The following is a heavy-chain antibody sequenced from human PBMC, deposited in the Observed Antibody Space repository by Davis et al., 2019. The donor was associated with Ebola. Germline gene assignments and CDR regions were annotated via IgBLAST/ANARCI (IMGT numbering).Heavy chain of an antibody. Sequence: PSETLSLTCTVSGGSISSYYWSWIRQPPGKGLEWIGYIYYSGSTNYNPSLKSRVTISVDTSKNQFSLKLSSVTAADTAVYYCARGSPGYIHYYYYMDVWGKGTTVTVSS. CDR2: IYYSGST. CDR1: GGSISSYY. CDR3: ARGSPGYIHYYYYMDV. J-gene: IGHJ6*03. V-gene: IGHV4-59*01. D-gene: IGHD5-18*01.